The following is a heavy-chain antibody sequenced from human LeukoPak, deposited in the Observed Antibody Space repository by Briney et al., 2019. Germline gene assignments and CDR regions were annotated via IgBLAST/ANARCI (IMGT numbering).Heavy chain of an antibody. J-gene: IGHJ4*02. V-gene: IGHV3-23*01. CDR1: GFTFSSYA. CDR3: AKNRGLSGCDSYFDY. Sequence: GGSLRLSCAASGFTFSSYAMSWVREAPGKGLEWVSSISANGGLTYYADSVKGRFTISRDNSKNTLFLQMNSLRAEDTAVYYCAKNRGLSGCDSYFDYWDQVALVTVSS. D-gene: IGHD5-12*01. CDR2: ISANGGLT.